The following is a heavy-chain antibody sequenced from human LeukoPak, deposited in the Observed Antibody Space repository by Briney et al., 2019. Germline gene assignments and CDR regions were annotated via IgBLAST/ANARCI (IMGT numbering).Heavy chain of an antibody. CDR2: ISGSGGST. Sequence: PGGSLRLSCAASGFIFSDYGMSWVRQAPGKGLEWVSAISGSGGSTYYADSVKGRITISRDNSKNTLYLQMNSLRAEDTAVYYCAKGVGYCSGGSCQQFDYWGQGTLVTVSS. CDR3: AKGVGYCSGGSCQQFDY. J-gene: IGHJ4*02. V-gene: IGHV3-23*01. D-gene: IGHD2-15*01. CDR1: GFIFSDYG.